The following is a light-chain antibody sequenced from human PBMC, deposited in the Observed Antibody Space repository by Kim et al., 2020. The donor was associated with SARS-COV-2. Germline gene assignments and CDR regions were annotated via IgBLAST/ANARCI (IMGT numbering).Light chain of an antibody. CDR2: GAS. V-gene: IGKV3-15*01. J-gene: IGKJ2*01. CDR1: QGVGRN. Sequence: VVMTQSPATLSVSPGERATLSCRASQGVGRNLAWYQQKPGQAPSLLIYGASTRATGVPARFSGSGSGTDFTLTISRLQSEDFALYYCQQYKYWPPGTFGQGTKLEI. CDR3: QQYKYWPPGT.